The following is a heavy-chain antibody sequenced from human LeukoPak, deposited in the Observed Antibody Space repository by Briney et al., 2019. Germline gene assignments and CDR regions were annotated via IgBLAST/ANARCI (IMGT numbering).Heavy chain of an antibody. CDR2: INHSGST. CDR1: SGSFSGHY. Sequence: SETLSLTCAVYSGSFSGHYWSWIRQPPGMGLEWIGEINHSGSTSYNPSLKSRITISVDTSKNQFSLKLSSVTAADTAVYYCARDGGPVAGFPFDYWGQGTLVTVSS. J-gene: IGHJ4*02. V-gene: IGHV4-34*01. D-gene: IGHD6-19*01. CDR3: ARDGGPVAGFPFDY.